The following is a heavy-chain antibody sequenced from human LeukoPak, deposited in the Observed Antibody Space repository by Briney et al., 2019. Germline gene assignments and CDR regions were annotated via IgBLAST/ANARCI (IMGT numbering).Heavy chain of an antibody. D-gene: IGHD1-26*01. CDR1: GFTFSGYA. V-gene: IGHV3-74*01. CDR2: ISGDESST. Sequence: GGSLRLSCAASGFTFSGYAMSWVRQAPGEGLVWVSRISGDESSTNYADSVKGRFTISRDNARNTLFLQMNSLRAEDTAVYYCAREGGSFXRYFDSXGQGTLVTVSS. CDR3: AREGGSFXRYFDS. J-gene: IGHJ4*02.